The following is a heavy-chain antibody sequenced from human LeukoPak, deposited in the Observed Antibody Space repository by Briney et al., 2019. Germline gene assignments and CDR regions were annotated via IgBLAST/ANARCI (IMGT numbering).Heavy chain of an antibody. CDR2: ISNDGSRK. D-gene: IGHD3-3*01. V-gene: IGHV3-30*03. Sequence: GGSLRLSCASSGFTFSRHGMHWVRQAPGKGLQWVAIISNDGSRKYYAHSVEGRFTISRDNSKNTLYLQMDSLRAEDTAVYYCARDRAWNYFDYWGQGTLVTVSS. CDR1: GFTFSRHG. J-gene: IGHJ4*02. CDR3: ARDRAWNYFDY.